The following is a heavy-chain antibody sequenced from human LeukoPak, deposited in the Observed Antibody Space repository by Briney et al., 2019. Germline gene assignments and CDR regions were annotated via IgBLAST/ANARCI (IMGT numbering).Heavy chain of an antibody. CDR3: ARDPGRQYSSVADV. D-gene: IGHD3-22*01. V-gene: IGHV3-7*03. J-gene: IGHJ6*02. CDR1: GFSFGSYW. Sequence: GGSLRLSCTASGFSFGSYWMNWVRQAPGKGLEWLANIKEDGSKIYYLDSVKGRFTISRDSAKNSLYLQMDSLRAADTAVYYCARDPGRQYSSVADVWGQGTTVTVSS. CDR2: IKEDGSKI.